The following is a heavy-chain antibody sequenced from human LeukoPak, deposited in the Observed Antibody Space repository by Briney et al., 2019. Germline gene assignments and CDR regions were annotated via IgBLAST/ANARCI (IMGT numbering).Heavy chain of an antibody. CDR3: SREGWDRAGFDY. Sequence: GASVKVSCKASGYIFTDYYMHWVRQAPGQELGWMGRINPNSGGTNYAQKFQGRVTMTRDTSISTAYMELSRLRSDDTAVYYCSREGWDRAGFDYWGQGTLLTVSS. V-gene: IGHV1-2*06. D-gene: IGHD1-26*01. CDR2: INPNSGGT. CDR1: GYIFTDYY. J-gene: IGHJ4*02.